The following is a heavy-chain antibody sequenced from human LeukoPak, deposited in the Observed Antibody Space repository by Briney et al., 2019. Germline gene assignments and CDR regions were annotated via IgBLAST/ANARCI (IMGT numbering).Heavy chain of an antibody. CDR2: IKSKTDGGTT. D-gene: IGHD6-13*01. V-gene: IGHV3-15*01. Sequence: PGGSLRLSCAASGFTFSSYAMNWVRQAPGKGLEWVGRIKSKTDGGTTDYAAPVKGRFTISRDDSKNTLYLRMNSLKTEDTAVYYCTTDRFGYSSLWGQGTLVTVSS. J-gene: IGHJ4*02. CDR3: TTDRFGYSSL. CDR1: GFTFSSYA.